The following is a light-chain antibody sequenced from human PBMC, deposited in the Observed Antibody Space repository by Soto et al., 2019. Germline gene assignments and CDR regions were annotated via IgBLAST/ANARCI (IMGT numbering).Light chain of an antibody. CDR2: AAS. J-gene: IGKJ5*01. CDR1: QSISTY. Sequence: DIQMTQSPSSLSASVGDIVTITCRASQSISTYVNWHQQKPGRAPNLLIYAASSLQSGVPSRFSGSGTGTDFTLTISSLQTEDFATYYCQQSYSTPITFGQGTRLEIK. V-gene: IGKV1-39*01. CDR3: QQSYSTPIT.